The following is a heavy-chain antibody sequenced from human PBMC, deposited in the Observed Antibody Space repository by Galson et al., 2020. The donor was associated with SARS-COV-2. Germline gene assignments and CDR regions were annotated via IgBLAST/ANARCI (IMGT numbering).Heavy chain of an antibody. Sequence: GGSLRLSCAASGFTFSSYAMTWVRQAPGKGLEWVSGISGSGDSTYYADSVRGRFTIARDNSKSTLYLHLNSLRAEDTAVYYCAKQATLDRYFDRIGYGGQGTLVTVSS. CDR2: ISGSGDST. CDR3: AKQATLDRYFDRIGY. V-gene: IGHV3-23*01. J-gene: IGHJ4*02. D-gene: IGHD3-9*01. CDR1: GFTFSSYA.